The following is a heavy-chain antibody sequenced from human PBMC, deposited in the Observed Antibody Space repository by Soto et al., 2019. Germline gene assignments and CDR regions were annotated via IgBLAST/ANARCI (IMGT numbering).Heavy chain of an antibody. CDR3: AKVYTMIVVVIVDYFDY. V-gene: IGHV3-23*01. Sequence: LRLSCAASGFTFSSYAMSWVRQAPGKGLEWVSANSGSGGSTYYADSVKGRFTISRDNSKNTLYLQMNSLRAEDTAVYYFAKVYTMIVVVIVDYFDYWGQGTLVTVSS. CDR1: GFTFSSYA. J-gene: IGHJ4*02. CDR2: NSGSGGST. D-gene: IGHD3-22*01.